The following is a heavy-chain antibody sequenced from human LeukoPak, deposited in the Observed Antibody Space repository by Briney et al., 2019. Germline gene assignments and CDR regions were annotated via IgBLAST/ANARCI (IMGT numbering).Heavy chain of an antibody. CDR1: GGSISSGGYS. CDR3: ARVVRGSYGMDV. CDR2: IYHSGST. Sequence: PSETLSLTCAVSGGSISSGGYSWSWIRQPPGKGLEWIGYIYHSGSTYYNPSLKSRVTISVDTSKNQFSLKLSSVTAADTAVYYCARVVRGSYGMDVWGQGTTVTVSS. D-gene: IGHD3-16*01. J-gene: IGHJ6*02. V-gene: IGHV4-30-2*01.